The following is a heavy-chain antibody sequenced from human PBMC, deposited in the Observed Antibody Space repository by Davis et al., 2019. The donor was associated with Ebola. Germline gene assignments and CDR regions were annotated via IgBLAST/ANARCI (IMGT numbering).Heavy chain of an antibody. CDR3: ARSPASWVATTRYYYYYGMDV. J-gene: IGHJ6*02. Sequence: ASVKVSCKASGYTFTSYDINWVRQATGQGLEWMGWMNPNSGNTGYAQKFQGRVTMTRNTSISTAYMELRSLRSDDTAVYYCARSPASWVATTRYYYYYGMDVWGQGTTVTVSS. CDR2: MNPNSGNT. D-gene: IGHD5-12*01. CDR1: GYTFTSYD. V-gene: IGHV1-8*01.